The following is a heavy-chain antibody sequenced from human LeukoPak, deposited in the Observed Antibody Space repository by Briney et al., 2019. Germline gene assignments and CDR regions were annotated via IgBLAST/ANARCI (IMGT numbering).Heavy chain of an antibody. V-gene: IGHV1-2*02. J-gene: IGHJ4*02. CDR2: INPNSGGT. D-gene: IGHD2-8*01. CDR3: AREGGYCTNGVCDYFDY. CDR1: GYTFTGYY. Sequence: ASVKVSCKASGYTFTGYYMDWVRQAPGQGLEWMGWINPNSGGTNYAQKFQGRVTMTRDTSISTAYMELSRLRSDDTAVYYCAREGGYCTNGVCDYFDYWGQGTLVTVSS.